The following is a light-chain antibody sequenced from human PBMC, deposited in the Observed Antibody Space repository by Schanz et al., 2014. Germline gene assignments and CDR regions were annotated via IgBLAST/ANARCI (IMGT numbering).Light chain of an antibody. Sequence: QSALTQPASVSGSPGQSITISCTGTSSDIGGRAYVSWYQQCPGKAPQLILYDVNSRPSGVSNRFSGSKSGNTASLTISGLQAEDEADYHCSSHTAITTAVVFGGGTKLTVL. CDR1: SSDIGGRAY. J-gene: IGLJ2*01. V-gene: IGLV2-14*01. CDR3: SSHTAITTAVV. CDR2: DVN.